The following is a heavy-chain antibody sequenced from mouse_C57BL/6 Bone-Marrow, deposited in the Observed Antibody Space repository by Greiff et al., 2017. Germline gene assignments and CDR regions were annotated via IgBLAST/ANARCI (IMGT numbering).Heavy chain of an antibody. V-gene: IGHV1-75*01. CDR3: AREGYGSSYDYAMDY. J-gene: IGHJ4*01. CDR2: IFPGSGST. Sequence: QVQLQQSGPELVKPGASVKISCKASGYTFTDYYINWVKQRPGQGLEWIGWIFPGSGSTYYNEKFKGKATLTVDKSSSTAYMLLSSLTSEDSAVYFGAREGYGSSYDYAMDYWGQGTSVTVSS. D-gene: IGHD1-1*01. CDR1: GYTFTDYY.